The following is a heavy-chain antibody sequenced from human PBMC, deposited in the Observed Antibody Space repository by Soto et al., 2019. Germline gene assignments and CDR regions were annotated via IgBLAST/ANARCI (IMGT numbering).Heavy chain of an antibody. J-gene: IGHJ3*02. CDR3: AKENLGAFDI. Sequence: GGSLRLSCAASGFTFSNYGMHWVRQAPGKGLEWVAATSFDGSNKYYADSVKGRFTISRDNSKNTLYLQMNSLRTEDTAVFYCAKENLGAFDIWGRGTMVTVPS. V-gene: IGHV3-30*18. D-gene: IGHD3-10*01. CDR2: TSFDGSNK. CDR1: GFTFSNYG.